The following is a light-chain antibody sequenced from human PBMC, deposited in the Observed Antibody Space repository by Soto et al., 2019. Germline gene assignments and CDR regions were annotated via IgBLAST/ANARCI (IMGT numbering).Light chain of an antibody. J-gene: IGKJ2*01. CDR2: DAS. CDR3: QQYNSYSSFT. Sequence: DIQMTQSPSTLSASIGDRVTITCRARQSIRSWLAWYQQKPGKAPKVLIYDASSLESGVPSRFSGSGSGTEFTLTFSSLQPDDFATYYCQQYNSYSSFTFGQGTKLEIK. CDR1: QSIRSW. V-gene: IGKV1-5*01.